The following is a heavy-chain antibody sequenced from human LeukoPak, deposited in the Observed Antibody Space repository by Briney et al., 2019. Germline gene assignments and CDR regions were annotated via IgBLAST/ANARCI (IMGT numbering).Heavy chain of an antibody. J-gene: IGHJ4*02. CDR1: GFTFSSYG. Sequence: GGSLRLSCAASGFTFSSYGMHWVRQAPGKGLEWVSGIIPSGHTTYYADSVRGRFTIARDNSRNTVYLQMNSLRAEDTAVYYCAKDDRWLQFCCWGQGTLVTVSA. D-gene: IGHD5-24*01. V-gene: IGHV3-23*01. CDR2: IIPSGHTT. CDR3: AKDDRWLQFCC.